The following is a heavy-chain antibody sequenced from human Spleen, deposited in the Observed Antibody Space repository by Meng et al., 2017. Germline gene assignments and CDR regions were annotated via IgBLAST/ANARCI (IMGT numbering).Heavy chain of an antibody. Sequence: QVQPQESGRGRVKPSGTLSLTCAVSGGSSSSSNWWSWVRQPPGKGLEWIGDIYHSGTTNYNPSLKSRVTISVDKSKNQFSLKLTSVTAADTAVYYCASSLLISGGSGSYLYWGQGTLVTVSS. D-gene: IGHD3-10*01. J-gene: IGHJ4*02. CDR3: ASSLLISGGSGSYLY. CDR1: GGSSSSSNW. CDR2: IYHSGTT. V-gene: IGHV4-4*02.